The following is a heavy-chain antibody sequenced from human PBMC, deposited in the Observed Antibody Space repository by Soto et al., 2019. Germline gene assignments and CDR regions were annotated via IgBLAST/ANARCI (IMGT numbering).Heavy chain of an antibody. Sequence: QVQLVESGGGVVQPGRSLRLSCAASGFTFSNYGMHWVRQAPGKWLEWVAVIWYNGNKKFYTDSVKGRFTISRDNSKNTLYLQINSLRAEDTAVYYCVRDRAYCGVDCPYYYGLDVWRQGTTVTVSS. CDR2: IWYNGNKK. V-gene: IGHV3-33*01. CDR3: VRDRAYCGVDCPYYYGLDV. D-gene: IGHD2-21*02. J-gene: IGHJ6*02. CDR1: GFTFSNYG.